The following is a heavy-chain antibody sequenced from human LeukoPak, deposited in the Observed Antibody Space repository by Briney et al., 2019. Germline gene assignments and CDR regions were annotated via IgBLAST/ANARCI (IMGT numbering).Heavy chain of an antibody. CDR2: IYPGDSDT. J-gene: IGHJ4*02. D-gene: IGHD2-15*01. CDR3: ARACSGGSCYPEPLDY. CDR1: GYSFTSYW. Sequence: GESLKISCKGSGYSFTSYWIGWVRQMPGKGLEWMGIIYPGDSDTRYSPSFQDQVTISADKPISTAYLQWSSLKASDTAMYYCARACSGGSCYPEPLDYWGQGTLVTVSS. V-gene: IGHV5-51*04.